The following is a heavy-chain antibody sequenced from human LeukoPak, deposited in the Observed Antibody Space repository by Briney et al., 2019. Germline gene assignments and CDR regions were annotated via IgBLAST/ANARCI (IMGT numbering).Heavy chain of an antibody. J-gene: IGHJ4*02. CDR3: ARGPDTAMADS. D-gene: IGHD5-18*01. CDR2: INHSGST. V-gene: IGHV4-34*01. Sequence: SETLSLTCAVYGGSFSGYYWSWIRQPPGKGLEWIGEINHSGSTNYNPSLKSRVTISVDTSKNQFSLKLSSVTAADTAVYYCARGPDTAMADSWGQGTLVTVSS. CDR1: GGSFSGYY.